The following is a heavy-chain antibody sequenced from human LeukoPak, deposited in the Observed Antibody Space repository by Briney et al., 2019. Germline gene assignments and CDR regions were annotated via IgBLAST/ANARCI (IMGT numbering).Heavy chain of an antibody. CDR3: ARDTYSYDSSAYYYYYMDV. J-gene: IGHJ6*03. CDR2: IYYNGNA. V-gene: IGHV4-59*01. D-gene: IGHD3-22*01. CDR1: GGSISSYY. Sequence: SETLSLTCTVSGGSISSYYWSWIRQAPGKGLEWIGYIYYNGNANYNPSLRSRVTLSVDTSNNQFSLKLSSVTVADTAVYYCARDTYSYDSSAYYYYYMDVWGKGTTVTVSS.